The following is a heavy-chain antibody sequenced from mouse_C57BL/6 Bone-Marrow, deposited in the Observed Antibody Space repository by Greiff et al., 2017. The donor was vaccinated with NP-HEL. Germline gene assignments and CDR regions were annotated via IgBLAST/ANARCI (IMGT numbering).Heavy chain of an antibody. J-gene: IGHJ1*01. Sequence: EVQLQQSGPVLVKPGPSVKISCKASGFTFTDYYMHWVKQSPGKSLEWIGLVYPYNGGTSYNQKFKGKATLTVDTSSSTAYMELNSLTSEDSAVYCCARDYYGSSYGVLWYFDVWGAGTTVTGSS. CDR2: VYPYNGGT. D-gene: IGHD1-1*01. CDR1: GFTFTDYY. CDR3: ARDYYGSSYGVLWYFDV. V-gene: IGHV1-36*01.